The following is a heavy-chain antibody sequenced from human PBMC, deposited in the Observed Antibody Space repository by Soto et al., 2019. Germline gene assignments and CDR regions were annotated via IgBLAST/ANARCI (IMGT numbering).Heavy chain of an antibody. D-gene: IGHD2-2*01. Sequence: GGSLRLSCAASGFTFSSYAMHWVRQAPGKGLEWVAVISYDGSNKYYADSVKGRFTISRDNSKNTLYLQMNSLRAEDTAVYYCACGIVVVPAAETQDPFDYWGQGTLVTVSS. CDR1: GFTFSSYA. CDR2: ISYDGSNK. J-gene: IGHJ4*02. V-gene: IGHV3-30-3*01. CDR3: ACGIVVVPAAETQDPFDY.